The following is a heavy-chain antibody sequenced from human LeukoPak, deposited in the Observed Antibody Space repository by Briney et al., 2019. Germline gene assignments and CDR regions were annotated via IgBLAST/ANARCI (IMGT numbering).Heavy chain of an antibody. CDR2: ISYDGSNK. CDR1: GFTFSSYG. J-gene: IGHJ4*02. Sequence: GGSLRLSCAASGFTFSSYGMHWVRQAPGKGLEWVAVISYDGSNKYYADSVKGRFTISRDDSKNTLYLQMNSLRAEDTAVYYCAKYRLSFTMVRGSIDYWGQGTLVTVSS. V-gene: IGHV3-30*18. D-gene: IGHD3-10*01. CDR3: AKYRLSFTMVRGSIDY.